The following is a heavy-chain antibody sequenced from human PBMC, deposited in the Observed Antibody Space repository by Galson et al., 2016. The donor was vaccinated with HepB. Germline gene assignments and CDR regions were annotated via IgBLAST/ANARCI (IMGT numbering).Heavy chain of an antibody. CDR3: VKDDKWNVDY. V-gene: IGHV3-23*01. CDR2: LLGGGDTT. D-gene: IGHD1-1*01. CDR1: GFIFSNYA. Sequence: SLRLSCAASGFIFSNYAMSWVRQAPGKGLEWVSGLLGGGDTTYYAEPVKGRFTISRDNSKNTLYLQMNNLRAEDTAVYYCVKDDKWNVDYWGQGTLVTVSS. J-gene: IGHJ4*02.